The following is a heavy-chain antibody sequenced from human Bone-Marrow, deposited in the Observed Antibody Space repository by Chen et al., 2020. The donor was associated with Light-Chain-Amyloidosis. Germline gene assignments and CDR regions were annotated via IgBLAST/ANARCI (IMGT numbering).Heavy chain of an antibody. J-gene: IGHJ4*02. Sequence: VQLLESGGGLVLPGGSLRLSCAASGFTFSRYAMSWVRQAPGKGLEWVSSISGPGGTTYYADSVKGRFTISRDNSKNTLSLQMNSLRAEDTAIYYCTKNWAISAATPGDFWGQGTLVTVSS. CDR1: GFTFSRYA. D-gene: IGHD6-13*01. CDR2: ISGPGGTT. V-gene: IGHV3-23*01. CDR3: TKNWAISAATPGDF.